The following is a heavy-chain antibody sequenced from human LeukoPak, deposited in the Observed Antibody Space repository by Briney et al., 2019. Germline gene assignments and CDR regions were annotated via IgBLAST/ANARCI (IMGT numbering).Heavy chain of an antibody. CDR2: INHSGST. Sequence: AETLSLTCAVYGGSFSGYYWSWIRQPPGQGLEWIGEINHSGSTNYNPSLKSRVTLSVDTSKNQFSLKLSSVTAADTAVYFCARAGSYGVGAFVLWGQGTRVTVSS. V-gene: IGHV4-34*01. CDR3: ARAGSYGVGAFVL. J-gene: IGHJ3*01. D-gene: IGHD4-17*01. CDR1: GGSFSGYY.